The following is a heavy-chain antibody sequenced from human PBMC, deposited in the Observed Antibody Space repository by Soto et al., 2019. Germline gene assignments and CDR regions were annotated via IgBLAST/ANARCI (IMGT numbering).Heavy chain of an antibody. CDR1: GYTLTELS. CDR2: FDPEDGET. J-gene: IGHJ4*02. V-gene: IGHV1-24*01. CDR3: ARKDYYDSSGYRRDFDY. Sequence: ASVKVSCKVSGYTLTELSMHWVRQAPGKGLEWMGGFDPEDGETIYAQKFQGRVTMTADTSTSTACMELRSLRSDDTAVYYCARKDYYDSSGYRRDFDYWGQGTLVTVSS. D-gene: IGHD3-22*01.